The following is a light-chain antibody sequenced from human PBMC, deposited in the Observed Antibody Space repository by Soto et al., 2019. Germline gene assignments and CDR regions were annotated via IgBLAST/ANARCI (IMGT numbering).Light chain of an antibody. V-gene: IGKV1-5*03. CDR3: QQYDSYST. CDR1: HSISTW. CDR2: KAS. Sequence: DIQMTQSPSTLSASVGDRVTITCRASHSISTWLAWYQQKPGKAPKLLIYKASSLESGVQSRFSGSGSGTEFTLTISSLQPDDFATYYCQQYDSYSTFGQGTKVEI. J-gene: IGKJ1*01.